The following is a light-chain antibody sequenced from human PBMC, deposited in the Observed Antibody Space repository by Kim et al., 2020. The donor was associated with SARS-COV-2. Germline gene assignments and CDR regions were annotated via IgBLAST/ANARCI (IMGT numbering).Light chain of an antibody. CDR3: QQYNSYSWT. Sequence: DIQMTQSPSSLSASVGDRVTITCRASQNINSWLAWYQQKPGKAPNLLIYKASTLQSGVPSRFSGSGSGTEFTLTISSLQPDDFATYYCQQYNSYSWTFGQGTKVDIK. CDR1: QNINSW. V-gene: IGKV1-5*03. J-gene: IGKJ1*01. CDR2: KAS.